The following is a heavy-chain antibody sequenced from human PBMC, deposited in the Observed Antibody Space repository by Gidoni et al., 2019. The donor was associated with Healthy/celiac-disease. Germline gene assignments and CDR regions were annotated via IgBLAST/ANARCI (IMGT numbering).Heavy chain of an antibody. CDR1: GGSFSGYY. V-gene: IGHV4-34*01. Sequence: QVQLQQWGAGLLKPSETLSLTCAVYGGSFSGYYWSWIRQPPGKGLEWIGEINHSGSTNYNPSLKSRVTISVDTSKNQFSLKLSSVTAADTAVYYCARAKPNWGFVADGSYDYWGQGTLVTVSS. CDR2: INHSGST. J-gene: IGHJ4*02. CDR3: ARAKPNWGFVADGSYDY. D-gene: IGHD7-27*01.